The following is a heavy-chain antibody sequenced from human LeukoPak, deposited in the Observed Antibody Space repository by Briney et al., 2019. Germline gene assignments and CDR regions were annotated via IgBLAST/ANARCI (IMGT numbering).Heavy chain of an antibody. CDR3: APIAVAGTESDY. CDR2: ISYDGSNK. Sequence: TGGSLRLSCAASGFTFSSYGMHWVRQAPGKGLEWVAVISYDGSNKYYADSVKGRFTISRDNSKNTLYLQMNSLRAEDTAVYYCAPIAVAGTESDYWGQGTLVTVSS. CDR1: GFTFSSYG. V-gene: IGHV3-30*03. D-gene: IGHD6-19*01. J-gene: IGHJ4*02.